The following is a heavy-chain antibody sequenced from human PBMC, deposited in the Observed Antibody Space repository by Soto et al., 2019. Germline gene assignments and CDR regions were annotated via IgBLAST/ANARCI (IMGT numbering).Heavy chain of an antibody. CDR2: IYYSGST. CDR3: ARDIMGTNTATTDMDA. Sequence: SETLSLTCTVSGGSISSYYWSWIRQPPGKGLEWIGYIYYSGSTNYNPSLKSRVTISVDTSKNQFSLKLSSVTAADTAVYYCARDIMGTNTATTDMDAWGQGTTVTVS. J-gene: IGHJ6*02. V-gene: IGHV4-59*01. D-gene: IGHD2-8*01. CDR1: GGSISSYY.